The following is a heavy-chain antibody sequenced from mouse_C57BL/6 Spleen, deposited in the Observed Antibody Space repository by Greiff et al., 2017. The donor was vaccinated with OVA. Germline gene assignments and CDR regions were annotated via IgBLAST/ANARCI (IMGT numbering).Heavy chain of an antibody. CDR3: ARGGNTVVAEDYYAMDY. CDR2: INPSTGGT. Sequence: QVQLQQPGTELVKPGASVKLSCKASGYTFTSYWMHWVKQKPGQGLEWIGNINPSTGGTNYNEKFKSKATLTLDKSSSTAYMQLSSLTSEDSAVKYYARGGNTVVAEDYYAMDYWGQGTSVTVSS. J-gene: IGHJ4*01. CDR1: GYTFTSYW. D-gene: IGHD1-1*01. V-gene: IGHV1-53*01.